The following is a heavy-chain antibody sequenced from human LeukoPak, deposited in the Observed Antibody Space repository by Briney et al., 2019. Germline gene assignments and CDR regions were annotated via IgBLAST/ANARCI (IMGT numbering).Heavy chain of an antibody. CDR1: GGSISSGGYY. CDR2: IYYSGST. Sequence: PSQTLSLTCTVSGGSISSGGYYWSWLRQHPGKGLGWIGYIYYSGSTYYNPSLKSRVIISVDTSKNQFSLKLSSVTAADTAVYYCARDTATLSRAFDIWGQGTMVTVSS. J-gene: IGHJ3*02. V-gene: IGHV4-31*03. D-gene: IGHD5-18*01. CDR3: ARDTATLSRAFDI.